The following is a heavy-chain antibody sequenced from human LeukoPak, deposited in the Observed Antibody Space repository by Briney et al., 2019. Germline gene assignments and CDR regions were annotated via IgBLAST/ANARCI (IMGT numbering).Heavy chain of an antibody. V-gene: IGHV3-30*18. CDR3: AKDASSSGWPIDY. J-gene: IGHJ4*02. CDR1: GFTFSSYG. CDR2: ISYDGSNK. Sequence: QPGRSLRLSCAASGFTFSSYGMQWVRQAPGKGLEWVAVISYDGSNKYYADSVKGRFTISRDNSKNTLYLLMNSLRAEDTAVYYCAKDASSSGWPIDYWGQGTLVTVSS. D-gene: IGHD6-19*01.